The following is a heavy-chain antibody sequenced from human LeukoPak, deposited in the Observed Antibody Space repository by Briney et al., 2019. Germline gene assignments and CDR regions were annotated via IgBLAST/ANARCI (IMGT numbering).Heavy chain of an antibody. Sequence: ASVKVSCKASGYTFTGYYMHWVRQAPGQGLEWMGWINPNSGGTNYAQKFQGRVTMTRDTSISTAYMELSRLRFDDTAVYYCARDRAYSGSYYLSYWGQGTLVTVSS. D-gene: IGHD1-26*01. CDR2: INPNSGGT. CDR3: ARDRAYSGSYYLSY. J-gene: IGHJ4*02. CDR1: GYTFTGYY. V-gene: IGHV1-2*02.